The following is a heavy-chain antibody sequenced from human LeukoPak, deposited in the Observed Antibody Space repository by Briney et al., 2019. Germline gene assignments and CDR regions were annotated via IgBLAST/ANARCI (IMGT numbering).Heavy chain of an antibody. CDR1: GLTFSNYD. CDR2: IDTAGDT. V-gene: IGHV3-13*01. J-gene: IGHJ2*01. CDR3: ARTTVTSGPYWYFDL. D-gene: IGHD4-17*01. Sequence: PGGSLRLSCAASGLTFSNYDMHWVRQATGKGLEWVSAIDTAGDTYYPGSVKGRFTISRENAKNSLYLQMNSLRAGDTAVYYCARTTVTSGPYWYFDLWGRGTLVTVSS.